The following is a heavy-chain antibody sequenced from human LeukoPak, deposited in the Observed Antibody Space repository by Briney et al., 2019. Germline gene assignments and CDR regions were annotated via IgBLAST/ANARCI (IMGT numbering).Heavy chain of an antibody. CDR2: INPNSGGT. V-gene: IGHV1-2*02. CDR3: ARDQRRITMVRGVITPFDP. J-gene: IGHJ5*02. D-gene: IGHD3-10*01. CDR1: DHILNSYG. Sequence: ASVKVSCKASDHILNSYGFSWVRQAPGQGLEWMGWINPNSGGTNYAQKFQGRVTMTRDTSISTAYMELSRLRSDDTAVYYCARDQRRITMVRGVITPFDPWGQGTLVTVSS.